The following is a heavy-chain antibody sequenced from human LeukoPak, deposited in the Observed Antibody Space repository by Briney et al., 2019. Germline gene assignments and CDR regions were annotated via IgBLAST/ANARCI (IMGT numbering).Heavy chain of an antibody. D-gene: IGHD6-19*01. CDR2: INPSGGST. CDR1: GYTFTSYY. CDR3: ARVAGTYHYYYYMDV. J-gene: IGHJ6*03. Sequence: GASVKVSCKASGYTFTSYYMHWVRQAPGQGLEWMGIINPSGGSTSYAQKFQGRVTMTTDTSTSTAYMELRSLRSDDTAVYYCARVAGTYHYYYYMDVWGKGTTVTISS. V-gene: IGHV1-46*01.